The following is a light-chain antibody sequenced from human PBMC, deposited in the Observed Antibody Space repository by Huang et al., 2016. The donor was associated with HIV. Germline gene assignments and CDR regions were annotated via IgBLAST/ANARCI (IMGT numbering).Light chain of an antibody. CDR1: QSVLYSSNNKNY. Sequence: DIVMTQSPDSLAVSLGERATINCKSSQSVLYSSNNKNYLAWYQQKPGQPPKLLIYGASTREAGGPDRCSGSGSGTDFTRTISSLQAEDVAVYYCQQYYSTPPTFGGGTKVEIK. J-gene: IGKJ4*01. CDR2: GAS. CDR3: QQYYSTPPT. V-gene: IGKV4-1*01.